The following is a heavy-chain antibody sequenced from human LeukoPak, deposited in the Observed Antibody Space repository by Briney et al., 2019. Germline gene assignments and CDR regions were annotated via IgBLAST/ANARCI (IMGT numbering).Heavy chain of an antibody. D-gene: IGHD6-19*01. J-gene: IGHJ6*02. CDR1: GFTFSNYD. V-gene: IGHV3-30*03. CDR3: ARGAAAGTLGGSSGWYGGYYYYGMDV. Sequence: GGSLRLSCAASGFTFSNYDMHWVRQAPGKGLEWVAVISYDGSNKYYADSVKGRFIISRDNSQNTLYLQMNSLRPEDTAVFYCARGAAAGTLGGSSGWYGGYYYYGMDVWGQGTTVTVSS. CDR2: ISYDGSNK.